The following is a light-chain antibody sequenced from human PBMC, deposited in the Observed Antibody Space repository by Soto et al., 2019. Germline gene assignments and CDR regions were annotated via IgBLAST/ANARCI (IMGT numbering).Light chain of an antibody. V-gene: IGKV3-20*01. J-gene: IGKJ4*01. CDR3: QQFSSYPLT. CDR2: DAS. Sequence: EVVLTQSPGTLSLSPGERATLSCRASQTVRNNYLAWYQQKPGQAPRLLIYDASSRATGIPDRFSGGGSGTDFTLTISXLEPEDCAVYYCQQFSSYPLTFGGGTKV. CDR1: QTVRNNY.